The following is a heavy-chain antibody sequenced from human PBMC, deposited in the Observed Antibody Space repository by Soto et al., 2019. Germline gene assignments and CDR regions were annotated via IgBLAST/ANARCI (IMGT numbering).Heavy chain of an antibody. CDR3: ARLGSMIPRSFDY. J-gene: IGHJ4*02. V-gene: IGHV4-39*01. D-gene: IGHD3-22*01. Sequence: QLQLQESGPGLVKPSETLSLTCTVSGGSISSSSYYWGWIRQPPGKGLEWIGSIYYSGSTYYNPSLKRRVTISVDTSKNQFSLKLSSVTAADTAVYYCARLGSMIPRSFDYWGQGTLVTVSS. CDR1: GGSISSSSYY. CDR2: IYYSGST.